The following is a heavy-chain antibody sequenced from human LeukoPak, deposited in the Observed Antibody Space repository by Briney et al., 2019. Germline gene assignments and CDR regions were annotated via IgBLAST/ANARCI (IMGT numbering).Heavy chain of an antibody. CDR1: GGSISGYY. CDR3: ARSWAAAGWFDP. Sequence: SETLTLTCTVSGGSISGYYWSWIRQTPGKGLEWIGYIYSTGNTNYNPSLKSRVTISVDTSKNQVSLKLSSVTAADTAVYYCARSWAAAGWFDPWGQGTLVTVSS. J-gene: IGHJ5*02. D-gene: IGHD6-13*01. CDR2: IYSTGNT. V-gene: IGHV4-4*09.